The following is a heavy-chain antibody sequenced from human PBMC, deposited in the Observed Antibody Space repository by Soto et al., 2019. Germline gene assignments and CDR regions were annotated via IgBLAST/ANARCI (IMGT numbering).Heavy chain of an antibody. Sequence: EVQLLESGGGLVQPGGSLRLSCAASGFTFSSYAMSWVRQAPGKGLEWVSAISGSGGSTYYADSVKGRFTISRDNSKNTLYLQMNGLRADDTAVYYCAKPGSSGWTGGFDYWGQGTLVTVSS. CDR2: ISGSGGST. CDR3: AKPGSSGWTGGFDY. CDR1: GFTFSSYA. D-gene: IGHD6-19*01. V-gene: IGHV3-23*01. J-gene: IGHJ4*02.